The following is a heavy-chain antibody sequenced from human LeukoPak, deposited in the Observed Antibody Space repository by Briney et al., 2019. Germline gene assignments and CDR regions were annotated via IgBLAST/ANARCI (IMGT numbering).Heavy chain of an antibody. D-gene: IGHD3-3*01. J-gene: IGHJ5*02. V-gene: IGHV3-48*01. CDR2: ISSSSSTI. CDR1: GFTFSSYS. CDR3: ARGRSQYYDFWSGYSNWFDP. Sequence: PGGSLRLSCAASGFTFSSYSMNWVRQAPGKGLEWVSYISSSSSTIYYADSVKGRFTISRDNAKNSLYLQMNSLRAEDTAVYYCARGRSQYYDFWSGYSNWFDPWGQGTLVTVSS.